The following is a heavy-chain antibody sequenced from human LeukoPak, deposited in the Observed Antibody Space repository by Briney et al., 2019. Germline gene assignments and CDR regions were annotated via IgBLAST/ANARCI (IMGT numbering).Heavy chain of an antibody. CDR3: ARDFGAKKNDAFDI. V-gene: IGHV1-18*01. Sequence: EASVKVSCKASGYTFNSYGISCVRQAPGQGLEWMGWISAYNGNTNYAQKLQGRVSMTTDTSTSTAYMELRSLRSDDTAVYYCARDFGAKKNDAFDIWGQGTMVTVSS. CDR1: GYTFNSYG. J-gene: IGHJ3*02. CDR2: ISAYNGNT. D-gene: IGHD3-3*01.